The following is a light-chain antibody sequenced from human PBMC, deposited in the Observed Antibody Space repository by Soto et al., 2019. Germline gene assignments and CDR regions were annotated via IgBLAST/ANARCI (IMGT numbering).Light chain of an antibody. CDR3: QHSYITPRYT. V-gene: IGKV1-39*01. CDR1: QSMSSH. J-gene: IGKJ2*01. CDR2: ASY. Sequence: DIPITQSPSSLSASVGDRVTITCRASQSMSSHLNWYQHKPGRPPRLLIFASYILEGGVPSRFSGSGSDTYFTLTIDSLQPDDVATYYCQHSYITPRYTFGQGTKVEI.